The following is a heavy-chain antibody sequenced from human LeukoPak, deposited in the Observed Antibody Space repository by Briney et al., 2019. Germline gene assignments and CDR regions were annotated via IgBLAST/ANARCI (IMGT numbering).Heavy chain of an antibody. CDR2: ISRSGGST. D-gene: IGHD6-13*01. V-gene: IGHV3-23*01. J-gene: IGHJ4*02. Sequence: QPGGSLRLSCAASGFTVSSNYMSWVRQAPGKGLEWVSGISRSGGSTYYADSVKGRFTISRDDSKNTLFLQMNSLRAEDTAVYYCAKTRGYSNTWYDYWGQGTLVTVSS. CDR1: GFTVSSNY. CDR3: AKTRGYSNTWYDY.